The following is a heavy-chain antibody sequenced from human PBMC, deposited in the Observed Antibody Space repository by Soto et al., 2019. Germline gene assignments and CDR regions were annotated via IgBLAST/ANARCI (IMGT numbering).Heavy chain of an antibody. D-gene: IGHD1-26*01. V-gene: IGHV1-18*01. Sequence: SXKVCLKASGYTXTTYGIRLVRHAPGQGLEWMGWISPYNGNTKYAQKCQGRVTMTTDTPKRTAYMDLRSLRSDDTAVYYCARGAPSWAYGMAVWGQGTPVTVS. J-gene: IGHJ6*02. CDR1: GYTXTTYG. CDR2: ISPYNGNT. CDR3: ARGAPSWAYGMAV.